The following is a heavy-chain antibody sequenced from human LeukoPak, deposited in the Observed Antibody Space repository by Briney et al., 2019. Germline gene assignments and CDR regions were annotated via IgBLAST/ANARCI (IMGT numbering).Heavy chain of an antibody. Sequence: GGSLRLSCAASGFTLSTYDMHWVRQATGKGLEWVSTITTTGDTYNPGSVKGRFTISRENVKNSLYLQMNSLRAGDTAVYYCARESCSGSTCYLFDYWGQGTLVTVSS. CDR3: ARESCSGSTCYLFDY. V-gene: IGHV3-13*01. CDR1: GFTLSTYD. J-gene: IGHJ4*02. CDR2: ITTTGDT. D-gene: IGHD2-15*01.